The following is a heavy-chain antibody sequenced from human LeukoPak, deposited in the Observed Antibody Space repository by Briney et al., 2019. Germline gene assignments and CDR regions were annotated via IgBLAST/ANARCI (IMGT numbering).Heavy chain of an antibody. CDR3: ARDSEPFSYEGYYGMDV. CDR1: GFTVSSNY. J-gene: IGHJ6*02. D-gene: IGHD3-16*01. CDR2: IYVGGST. Sequence: GGSLRLSCTVSGFTVSSNYMSWVRQAPGKGLEWVSVIYVGGSTYYADSVEGRFTISRDNSKNTLYLQMNSLRADDTAVYYCARDSEPFSYEGYYGMDVWGQGTTVTVSS. V-gene: IGHV3-66*01.